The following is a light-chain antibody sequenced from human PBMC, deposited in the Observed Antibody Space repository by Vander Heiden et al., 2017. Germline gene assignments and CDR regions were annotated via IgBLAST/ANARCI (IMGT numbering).Light chain of an antibody. V-gene: IGKV1-16*02. CDR3: QQYYSFPIT. CDR1: QAISNY. J-gene: IGKJ4*01. CDR2: GAS. Sequence: DVQMTQTPSSLSASVGDRVTIICRASQAISNYLAWFQQKPGKAPKSLIYGASNLQDGVSSKFSGSGSGTNFTLTISSLQPEDFATYYCQQYYSFPITFGGGTKVDVK.